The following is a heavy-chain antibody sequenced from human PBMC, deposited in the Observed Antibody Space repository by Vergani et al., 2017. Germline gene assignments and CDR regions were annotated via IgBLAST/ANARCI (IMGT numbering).Heavy chain of an antibody. J-gene: IGHJ6*02. CDR1: GYSISSGYY. CDR3: ARDVWVGSYYYGMDV. Sequence: QVQLQESGPGLVKPSETLSLTCAVSGYSISSGYYWGWIRQPPGKGLEWIGSIYHSGSTYYNPSLKSRVTISVDTSKNQFSLKLSSVTAADTAVYYCARDVWVGSYYYGMDVWGQGP. D-gene: IGHD1-26*01. V-gene: IGHV4-38-2*02. CDR2: IYHSGST.